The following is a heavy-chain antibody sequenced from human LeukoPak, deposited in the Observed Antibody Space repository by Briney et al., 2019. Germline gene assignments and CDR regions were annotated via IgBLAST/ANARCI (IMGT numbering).Heavy chain of an antibody. V-gene: IGHV3-23*01. CDR3: AKFSSMVYYYYYMDV. Sequence: GGSLRLSCAASGFTFSSYAMSWVRQAPGKGLEWVSAISSSGGSSYYADSAKGRFTISRDNSKNTLYLQMNSLRAEDTAVYYCAKFSSMVYYYYYMDVWGKGTTVTVSS. CDR1: GFTFSSYA. D-gene: IGHD2-2*01. J-gene: IGHJ6*03. CDR2: ISSSGGSS.